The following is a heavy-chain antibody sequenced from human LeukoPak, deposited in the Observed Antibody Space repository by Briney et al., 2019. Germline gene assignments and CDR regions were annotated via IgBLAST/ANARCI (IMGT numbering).Heavy chain of an antibody. Sequence: SETLSLTCTVSGASINKDYWAWIRQPAGKGLEWIGRIHPSGITHQNPSLRGRVTMSIDASKNQFSLNLSSVTAADTAVYYCVRGRGSSWYYFDSWGQGTLVTVSS. V-gene: IGHV4-4*07. CDR3: VRGRGSSWYYFDS. CDR1: GASINKDY. D-gene: IGHD6-13*01. J-gene: IGHJ4*02. CDR2: IHPSGIT.